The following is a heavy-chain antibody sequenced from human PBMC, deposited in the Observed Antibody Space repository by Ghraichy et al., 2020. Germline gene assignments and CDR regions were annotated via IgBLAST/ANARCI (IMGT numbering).Heavy chain of an antibody. D-gene: IGHD2-15*01. CDR3: AVCSSTSCYREYCSGGSCYYEV. CDR2: ISGSGGST. V-gene: IGHV3-23*01. CDR1: GFTFSSYA. Sequence: GGSLRLSCAASGFTFSSYAMSWVRQAPGKGLEWVSAISGSGGSTYYADSVKGRFTISRDNSKNTLYLQMNSLRAEDTAVYYCAVCSSTSCYREYCSGGSCYYEVWGQGTLVTVSS. J-gene: IGHJ4*02.